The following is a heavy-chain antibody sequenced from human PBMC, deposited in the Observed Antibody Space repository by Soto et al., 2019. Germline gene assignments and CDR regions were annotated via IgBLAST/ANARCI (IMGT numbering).Heavy chain of an antibody. D-gene: IGHD4-17*01. CDR1: GYSFTSYW. CDR2: IDPSDSYT. Sequence: PGESLKISCKGSGYSFTSYWISWVRQMPGKGLEWMGRIDPSDSYTNYSPSFQGHVTISADKSISTAYLQWSSLKASDTAMYYCARHDHLFTVTRTGWFDPWGQGTLVTVSS. CDR3: ARHDHLFTVTRTGWFDP. J-gene: IGHJ5*02. V-gene: IGHV5-10-1*01.